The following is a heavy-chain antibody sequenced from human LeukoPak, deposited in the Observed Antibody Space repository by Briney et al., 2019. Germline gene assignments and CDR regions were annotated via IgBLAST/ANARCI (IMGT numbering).Heavy chain of an antibody. CDR1: GFTFDDYA. V-gene: IGHV3-9*01. CDR3: AKDIGYGYSYAFDY. CDR2: ISWNSGSI. J-gene: IGHJ4*02. D-gene: IGHD5-18*01. Sequence: PGGSLRLSCAASGFTFDDYAMHWVRQAPGKGLEWVSGISWNSGSIGYADSVKGRFTISRDNAKSSLYLQMNSLRAEDTALYYCAKDIGYGYSYAFDYWGQGTLVTVSS.